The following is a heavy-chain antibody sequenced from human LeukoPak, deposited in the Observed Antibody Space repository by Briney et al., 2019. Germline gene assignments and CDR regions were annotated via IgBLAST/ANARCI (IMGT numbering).Heavy chain of an antibody. CDR1: GGSISSYY. V-gene: IGHV4-59*01. J-gene: IGHJ4*02. Sequence: SETLSLTCTVSGGSISSYYWSWIRQPPGKGLEWIGYIYYSGSTNYNPSPKSRVTISVDTSKNQFSLKLRSVTAADTAVYYCAREIFGSSSWYEDYWGQGTLVTVSS. D-gene: IGHD6-13*01. CDR3: AREIFGSSSWYEDY. CDR2: IYYSGST.